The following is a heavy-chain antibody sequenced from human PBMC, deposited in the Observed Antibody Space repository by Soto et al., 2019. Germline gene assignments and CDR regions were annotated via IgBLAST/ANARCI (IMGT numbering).Heavy chain of an antibody. V-gene: IGHV3-23*01. Sequence: GGSLRLTCAASGFTFSSYAMSWVRQAPGKGLEWVSAISGSGGSTYYADSVKGRFTISRDNSKNTLYLQMNSLRAEDTAVYYCAKQVWRVRGVISGMDVWGQGTTVTVSS. CDR3: AKQVWRVRGVISGMDV. CDR2: ISGSGGST. J-gene: IGHJ6*02. CDR1: GFTFSSYA. D-gene: IGHD3-10*01.